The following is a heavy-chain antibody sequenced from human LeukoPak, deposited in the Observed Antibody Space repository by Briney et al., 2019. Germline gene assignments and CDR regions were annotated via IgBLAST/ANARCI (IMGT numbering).Heavy chain of an antibody. CDR3: ARGARHFGVAYDY. CDR1: GFTFSSYW. CDR2: IKQDGSEK. V-gene: IGHV3-7*04. Sequence: PGGSLRLSCAASGFTFSSYWMSWVRQAPGKGLEWVANIKQDGSEKYYVDSVKGRFTISRDNAKNSLYLQMNSLRAEDTAVYYCARGARHFGVAYDYWGQGTLVTVSS. D-gene: IGHD3-3*01. J-gene: IGHJ4*02.